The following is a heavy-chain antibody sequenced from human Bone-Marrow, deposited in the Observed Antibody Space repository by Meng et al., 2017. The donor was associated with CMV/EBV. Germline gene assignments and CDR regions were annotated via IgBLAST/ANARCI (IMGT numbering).Heavy chain of an antibody. CDR3: ARDPGLAGNWFDP. D-gene: IGHD3-10*01. Sequence: SGAELKKAGASVKGFCKASGYTFSSYGISWVRQAPGQGLEWMGWISAYNGNTNYAQKLQGRVTMTTDTSTSTAYMELRSLRSDDTAVYYCARDPGLAGNWFDPWGQGTLVTVPS. J-gene: IGHJ5*02. CDR2: ISAYNGNT. CDR1: GYTFSSYG. V-gene: IGHV1-18*01.